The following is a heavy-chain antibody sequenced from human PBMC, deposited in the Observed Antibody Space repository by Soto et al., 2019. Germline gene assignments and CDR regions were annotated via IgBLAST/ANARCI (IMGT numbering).Heavy chain of an antibody. CDR3: AKGGGGDHGY. Sequence: EVQLVESEGGLVQPGGSLRLSCEASGFIFTTSDMSWVRQAPGKGLEWISSITITGDTTHYADSVKGRFTISRDNSRNTVYLQKNSLRGDDTAVFYWAKGGGGDHGYWGQGTLVAVSS. D-gene: IGHD2-21*02. V-gene: IGHV3-23*04. CDR1: GFIFTTSD. CDR2: ITITGDTT. J-gene: IGHJ4*02.